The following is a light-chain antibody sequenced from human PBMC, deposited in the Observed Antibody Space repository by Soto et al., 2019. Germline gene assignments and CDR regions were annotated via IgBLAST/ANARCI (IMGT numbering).Light chain of an antibody. Sequence: DIQMTQSPSSLSASVGGRVTITCQASQDISNYLNWYQQKPGKAPKLLIYDASNLETGVPSRFSGSGSGTDFTFTISSLQPEDIATYYCQQYDNLHWTFGQGTKV. CDR1: QDISNY. V-gene: IGKV1-33*01. CDR2: DAS. CDR3: QQYDNLHWT. J-gene: IGKJ1*01.